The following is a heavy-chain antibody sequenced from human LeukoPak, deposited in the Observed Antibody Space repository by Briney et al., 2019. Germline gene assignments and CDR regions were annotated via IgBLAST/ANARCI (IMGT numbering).Heavy chain of an antibody. J-gene: IGHJ4*02. Sequence: GASVNVSCKASGGTFSSYAISWVRQAPGQGLEWMGGIIPIFGTANYAQKFQGRVTITADESTSTAYMELSSLRSEDTAVYYCARYYCSGGSCDSTFDYWGQGTLVTVSS. V-gene: IGHV1-69*01. CDR1: GGTFSSYA. CDR3: ARYYCSGGSCDSTFDY. CDR2: IIPIFGTA. D-gene: IGHD2-15*01.